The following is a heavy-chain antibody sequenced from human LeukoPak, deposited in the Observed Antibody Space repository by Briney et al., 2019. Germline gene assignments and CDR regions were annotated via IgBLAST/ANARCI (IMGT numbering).Heavy chain of an antibody. CDR3: AKVAVRSSGYYSLRYFDY. D-gene: IGHD3-22*01. CDR2: ISGSGGST. V-gene: IGHV3-23*01. Sequence: PGGSLRLSCAASGFTFSSYAMSWVRQAPGKGLEWVSAISGSGGSTYYADSVKGRFTISRDNSKNTLYQQMNSLRAEDTAVYYCAKVAVRSSGYYSLRYFDYWGQGTLVTVSS. CDR1: GFTFSSYA. J-gene: IGHJ4*02.